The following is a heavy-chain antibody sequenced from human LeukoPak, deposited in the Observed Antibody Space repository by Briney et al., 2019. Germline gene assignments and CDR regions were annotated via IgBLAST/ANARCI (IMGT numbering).Heavy chain of an antibody. V-gene: IGHV3-21*01. CDR1: GFTFSSYS. Sequence: KSGGSLRLSCAASGFTFSSYSMNWIRQAPGKGLEWVSSISSSSSYIYYADSVKGRFTISRDNAKNSLYLQMNSLRAEDTAVYYCARGAGDPDYYYYMDVWGKGTTVTVSS. CDR2: ISSSSSYI. J-gene: IGHJ6*03. D-gene: IGHD7-27*01. CDR3: ARGAGDPDYYYYMDV.